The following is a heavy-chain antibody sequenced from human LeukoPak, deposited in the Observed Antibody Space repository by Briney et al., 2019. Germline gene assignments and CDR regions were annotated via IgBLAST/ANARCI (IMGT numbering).Heavy chain of an antibody. CDR3: AKATMIVVVITVLDY. J-gene: IGHJ4*02. CDR2: ISSSSSYI. V-gene: IGHV3-21*04. CDR1: GFTFSSYS. Sequence: GGSLRLSCAASGFTFSSYSMNWVRQAPGKGLEWVSSISSSSSYIYYADSVKGRFTISRDNAKNSLYLQMNSLRAEDTAVYYCAKATMIVVVITVLDYWGQGTLVTVSS. D-gene: IGHD3-22*01.